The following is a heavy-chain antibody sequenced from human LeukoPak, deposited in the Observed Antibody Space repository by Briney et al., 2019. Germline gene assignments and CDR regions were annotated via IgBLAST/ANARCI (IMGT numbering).Heavy chain of an antibody. V-gene: IGHV6-1*01. CDR1: GDSVSSNTAT. CDR3: ARAGGGFHDH. CDR2: TYYRSRWIY. Sequence: SQTLSVTCAISGDSVSSNTATWHWLRQSPSRGLEWLGRTYYRSRWIYEYAESVKSRITIVPDTSKNQVSLLVNSVTPEDTAVYYCARAGGGFHDHWGQGTLVPVSA. D-gene: IGHD1-26*01. J-gene: IGHJ5*02.